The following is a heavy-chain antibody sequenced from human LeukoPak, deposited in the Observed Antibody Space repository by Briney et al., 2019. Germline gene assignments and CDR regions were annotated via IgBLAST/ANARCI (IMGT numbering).Heavy chain of an antibody. Sequence: PSETLSLTCTVSGGSVSSYYWSWIRQPPGKGLEWIGYIYNSGSTNYNPSLKSRVTTSLDTSKNQFSLKLSFVTAADTAVYYCARGASYTSTSYFFDYWGQGTLVTVSS. D-gene: IGHD6-13*01. CDR2: IYNSGST. J-gene: IGHJ4*02. V-gene: IGHV4-59*02. CDR1: GGSVSSYY. CDR3: ARGASYTSTSYFFDY.